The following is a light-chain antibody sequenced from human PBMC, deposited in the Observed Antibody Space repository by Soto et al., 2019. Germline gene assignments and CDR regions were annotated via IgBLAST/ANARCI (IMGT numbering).Light chain of an antibody. Sequence: QSALTQPASVSGSLGQSITISCTGTSSDVGGYNYVSWYLQHPGKDPKVVIFEVTYRPSGVSSRFSGSKSGNTASLTVSGLQAEDEGYYYCSSYTSTSTVVFGRGTKLTVL. V-gene: IGLV2-14*01. CDR2: EVT. CDR3: SSYTSTSTVV. CDR1: SSDVGGYNY. J-gene: IGLJ2*01.